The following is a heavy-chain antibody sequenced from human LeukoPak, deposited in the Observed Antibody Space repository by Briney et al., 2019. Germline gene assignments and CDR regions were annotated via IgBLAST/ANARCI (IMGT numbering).Heavy chain of an antibody. D-gene: IGHD3-10*01. Sequence: GGSLRLSCAVSGFTLSGYAMSWVRQAPGKGLEWVSAISESGGSTYYAGSVKGRFTVSRDNSKNTVYLQMHSLRAEDTAVYFCATAIWFGELTFDYWGQGILVTVSS. CDR2: ISESGGST. CDR3: ATAIWFGELTFDY. CDR1: GFTLSGYA. V-gene: IGHV3-23*01. J-gene: IGHJ4*02.